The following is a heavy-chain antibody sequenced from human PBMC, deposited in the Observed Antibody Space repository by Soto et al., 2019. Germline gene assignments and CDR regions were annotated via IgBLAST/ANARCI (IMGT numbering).Heavy chain of an antibody. CDR2: IYYIGTT. Sequence: PSETLSLTCTVSGGSIRNGNYYWSWIRQLPGKGLEWIGNIYYIGTTSYNPSLKSRVIISIDTSKNQFSLELTSVLAADTAVYYCAKNETTRPWFDPWGQGTLVTVPQ. V-gene: IGHV4-31*03. CDR1: GGSIRNGNYY. D-gene: IGHD1-1*01. CDR3: AKNETTRPWFDP. J-gene: IGHJ5*02.